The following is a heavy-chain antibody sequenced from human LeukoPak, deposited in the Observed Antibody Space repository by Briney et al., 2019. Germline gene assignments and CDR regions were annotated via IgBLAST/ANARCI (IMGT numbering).Heavy chain of an antibody. D-gene: IGHD3-10*01. CDR1: GYTFTSYD. CDR3: ARGVKLLWFGELPRTYNWFDP. J-gene: IGHJ5*02. V-gene: IGHV1-8*01. Sequence: ASVKVSCKASGYTFTSYDINWVRQATGQGLEWMGWMNPNSGNTGYAQKFQGRVTMTRNTSISTAYMELSSLRSEDTAVYYCARGVKLLWFGELPRTYNWFDPWGQGTLVTVSS. CDR2: MNPNSGNT.